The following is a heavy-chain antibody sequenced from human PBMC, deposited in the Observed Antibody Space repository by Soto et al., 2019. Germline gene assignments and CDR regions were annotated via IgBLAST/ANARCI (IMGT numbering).Heavy chain of an antibody. CDR1: GFSLSTSGVG. CDR2: IYWDDDK. J-gene: IGHJ4*02. CDR3: ARTIGVVPAAMPRFDY. V-gene: IGHV2-5*02. Sequence: QITLKESGPTLVKPTQTLTLTCTFSGFSLSTSGVGVGWIRQPPGKALEWLALIYWDDDKRYSPSLKSRLTITKDTSKNQVVLTMTNMDPVDTATYYCARTIGVVPAAMPRFDYWGQGTLVTVSS. D-gene: IGHD2-2*01.